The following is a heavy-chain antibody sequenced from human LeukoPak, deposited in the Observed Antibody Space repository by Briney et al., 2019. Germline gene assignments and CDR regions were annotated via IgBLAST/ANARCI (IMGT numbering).Heavy chain of an antibody. Sequence: GGSLRLSCVISGFTFSSYWMHWVRQAPGKGLVWVSRINSDGSSTSYADSVKGRFTISRDNSKNTLYLQMNSLRAEDTAVYYCAKDLKAPLITSSWGQGTLVTVSS. J-gene: IGHJ4*02. CDR1: GFTFSSYW. CDR3: AKDLKAPLITSS. V-gene: IGHV3-74*01. D-gene: IGHD3-16*01. CDR2: INSDGSST.